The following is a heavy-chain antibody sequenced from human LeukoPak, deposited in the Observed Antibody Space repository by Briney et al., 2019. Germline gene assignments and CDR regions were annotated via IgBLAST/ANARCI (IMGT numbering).Heavy chain of an antibody. V-gene: IGHV1-18*04. CDR2: ISAYNGNT. CDR3: ARVGYSYAHRAFDI. CDR1: GYTFTGYY. J-gene: IGHJ3*02. D-gene: IGHD5-18*01. Sequence: ASVKVSCKASGYTFTGYYMHWVRQAPGQGLEWMGWISAYNGNTNYAQKLQGRVTMTTDTSTSTAYMELRSLRSDDTAVYYCARVGYSYAHRAFDIWGQGTMVTVSS.